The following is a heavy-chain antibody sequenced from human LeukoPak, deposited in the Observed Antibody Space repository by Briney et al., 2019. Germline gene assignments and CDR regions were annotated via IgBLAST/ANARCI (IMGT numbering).Heavy chain of an antibody. CDR3: ARGPYASGTYGRRGWVHYMDV. V-gene: IGHV3-20*04. D-gene: IGHD3-10*01. Sequence: GGSLRLSCAASGFTFSSYWMHWVRHAPGKGLEWVSGINWNGGSTGYADSVKGRFTISRDNAKNSLSLQMNSLRAEDTAVYYCARGPYASGTYGRRGWVHYMDVWGKGTTVTISS. CDR2: INWNGGST. J-gene: IGHJ6*03. CDR1: GFTFSSYW.